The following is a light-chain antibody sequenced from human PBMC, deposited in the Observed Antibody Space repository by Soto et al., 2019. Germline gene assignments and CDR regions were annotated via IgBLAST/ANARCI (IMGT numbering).Light chain of an antibody. CDR3: QEYSNWPALT. Sequence: EIEVTQSPVILSVSPGERATLTCRTSQSVRSNVGWYQQKPGQAPRLLTYGAITRATGIPDRFSASGSGTQFTLTISSLQSEDFAVYFCQEYSNWPALTFGGGTKVDLK. CDR2: GAI. CDR1: QSVRSN. J-gene: IGKJ4*01. V-gene: IGKV3-15*01.